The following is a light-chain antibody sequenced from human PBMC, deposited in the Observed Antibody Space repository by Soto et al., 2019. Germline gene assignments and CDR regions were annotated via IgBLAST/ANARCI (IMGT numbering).Light chain of an antibody. CDR2: EVN. J-gene: IGLJ3*02. CDR3: MCYAGGNNWV. Sequence: QSALTQPASVSGSPGQTTTISCTGTSSDVGGSNYVSWYQHHPGKAPKLLIYEVNHRPSGVSDRFSGSKSGNTASLTVSGLQAEDEADYYCMCYAGGNNWVFGGGTKLTVL. CDR1: SSDVGGSNY. V-gene: IGLV2-14*01.